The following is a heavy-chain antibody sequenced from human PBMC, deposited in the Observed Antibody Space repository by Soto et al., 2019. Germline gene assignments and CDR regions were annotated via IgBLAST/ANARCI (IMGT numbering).Heavy chain of an antibody. Sequence: GGSLRLSCAASGFTFSDHYMDWVRQAPGKGLEWIGRIKNKPKSYTTQYAASVKGRFTISRDDSINSLHLQMESLRADDTAVYYCARYIVATKYLDYWGQGTLVTVSS. CDR2: IKNKPKSYTT. D-gene: IGHD5-12*01. J-gene: IGHJ4*02. CDR3: ARYIVATKYLDY. V-gene: IGHV3-72*01. CDR1: GFTFSDHY.